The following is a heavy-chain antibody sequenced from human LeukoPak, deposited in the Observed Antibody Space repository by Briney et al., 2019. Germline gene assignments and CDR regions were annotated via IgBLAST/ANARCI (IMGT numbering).Heavy chain of an antibody. CDR1: GFTFSNYG. V-gene: IGHV3-30*18. CDR3: AKGGGKGYYYFDY. D-gene: IGHD2-15*01. CDR2: ISYDGSNK. J-gene: IGHJ4*02. Sequence: GRSLRLSCAASGFTFSNYGIHWVRQAPGKGLEWVAVISYDGSNKYYADFVKGRFTISRDNSKNTLYLQMNSLRAEDTAVYYCAKGGGKGYYYFDYWGQGTLVTVSS.